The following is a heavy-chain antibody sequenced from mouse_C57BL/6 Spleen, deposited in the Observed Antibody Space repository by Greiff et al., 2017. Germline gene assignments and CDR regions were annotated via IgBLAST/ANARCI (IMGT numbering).Heavy chain of an antibody. CDR1: GYTFTSYW. CDR2: IDPSDSET. D-gene: IGHD1-1*01. Sequence: VQLQQPGAELVRPGSSVKLSCKASGYTFTSYWMHWVKQRPIQGLEWIGNIDPSDSETHYNQKFQGKATLTADKSSSTAYMQLSSLTSEDAAVSDCAARYYYGSSPYYFDYWGQGTTLTVSS. V-gene: IGHV1-52*01. J-gene: IGHJ2*01. CDR3: AARYYYGSSPYYFDY.